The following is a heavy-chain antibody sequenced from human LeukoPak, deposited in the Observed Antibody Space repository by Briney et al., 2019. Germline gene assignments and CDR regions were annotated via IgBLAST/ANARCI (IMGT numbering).Heavy chain of an antibody. CDR2: FYHSGGT. V-gene: IGHV4-38-2*01. D-gene: IGHD1/OR15-1a*01. CDR3: ARHTRNWNIFDAFDG. Sequence: SETLSLTCAVSPFSFSSGYYWGWIRQPPGKEVEWIGDFYHSGGTYKNSSLRSRLTMSVDMSKNQFSLMLTSVTAADTAVYYCARHTRNWNIFDAFDGWGQGIMVTVSS. CDR1: PFSFSSGYY. J-gene: IGHJ3*01.